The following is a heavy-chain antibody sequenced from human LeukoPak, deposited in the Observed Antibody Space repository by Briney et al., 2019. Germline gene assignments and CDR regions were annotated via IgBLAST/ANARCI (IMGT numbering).Heavy chain of an antibody. CDR3: ARDYTTGPTYYYYGMDV. CDR2: ISYDASNK. CDR1: GFTFSSYA. J-gene: IGHJ6*02. D-gene: IGHD2-8*02. V-gene: IGHV3-30-3*01. Sequence: GGSLRLSCAASGFTFSSYAMHWVRQAPGKGLEWVAVISYDASNKYYADSVKGRFTISRDNSKNTLYLQMNSLRAEDTAVYYCARDYTTGPTYYYYGMDVWGQGTTVTVSS.